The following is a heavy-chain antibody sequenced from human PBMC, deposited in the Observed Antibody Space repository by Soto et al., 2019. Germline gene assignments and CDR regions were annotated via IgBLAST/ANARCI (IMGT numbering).Heavy chain of an antibody. J-gene: IGHJ3*02. V-gene: IGHV1-18*01. D-gene: IGHD3-9*01. CDR2: SSAYNGNT. CDR3: ASGLCYLLGGCAFDI. Sequence: QVQLVQSGAEVKKPGASVKVSCKASGYTFTSYGISWVRQAPGQGLEWMGWSSAYNGNTNYAQKLQGRVTMTTDTSTIKAYEELRSLGYVDTAVYYCASGLCYLLGGCAFDIWGQGTMVTVSS. CDR1: GYTFTSYG.